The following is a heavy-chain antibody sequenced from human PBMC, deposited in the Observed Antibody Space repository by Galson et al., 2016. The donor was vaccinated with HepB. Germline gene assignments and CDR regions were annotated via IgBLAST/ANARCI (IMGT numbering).Heavy chain of an antibody. J-gene: IGHJ5*02. V-gene: IGHV1-3*04. Sequence: SVKVSCKASGYTFTTYAMHWVRQAPGQSLEWMAWIDTANGNTKYAQKFQDRVTVTMDTSATTAYMDVTSLTSEDTAVYYCAREDHVRSHNCFDPWGQGTLVTVAS. CDR2: IDTANGNT. CDR3: AREDHVRSHNCFDP. CDR1: GYTFTTYA.